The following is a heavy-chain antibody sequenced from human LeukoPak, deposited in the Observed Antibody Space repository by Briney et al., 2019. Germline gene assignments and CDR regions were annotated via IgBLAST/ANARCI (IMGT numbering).Heavy chain of an antibody. J-gene: IGHJ4*02. CDR1: GFTFSIFT. D-gene: IGHD2-2*01. CDR2: ISNNGDNT. V-gene: IGHV3-64*01. Sequence: PGGSLRLSGAASGFTFSIFTMFWVRQAPGKGLEDVSSISNNGDNTYYANSVKGRFTISRDNSKNTLYLQLDNLRAEDMAVYYCARVDCRSTSCPFDYWGQGTLVTVS. CDR3: ARVDCRSTSCPFDY.